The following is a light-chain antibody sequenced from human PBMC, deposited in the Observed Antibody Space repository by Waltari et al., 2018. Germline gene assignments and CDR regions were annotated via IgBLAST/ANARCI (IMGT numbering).Light chain of an antibody. CDR1: QSVSSF. CDR3: QQSYTVPIT. J-gene: IGKJ3*01. V-gene: IGKV1-39*01. Sequence: DIQMTQSPSSLSASGGDRVSITCRASQSVSSFLNWYQQKPGKAPQLLIYAASTLESGVPSRFSGSGSGTDFTLAISSLQLEDFATYYCQQSYTVPITFGPGTKVDIK. CDR2: AAS.